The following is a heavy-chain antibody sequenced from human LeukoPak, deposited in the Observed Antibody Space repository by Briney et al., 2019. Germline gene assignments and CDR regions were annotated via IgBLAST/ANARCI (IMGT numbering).Heavy chain of an antibody. CDR2: MYHSGKP. J-gene: IGHJ6*03. V-gene: IGHV4-38-2*02. D-gene: IGHD5-12*01. Sequence: SETLSLTCIVSGSSITSLHSWGWIRQPPGWGLEWVGSMYHSGKPYYNPSLKSRVTISADTSKNQFSLKLTSVSAADTAIYYCARAYEDYMDVWGKGTTVTVSS. CDR1: GSSITSLHS. CDR3: ARAYEDYMDV.